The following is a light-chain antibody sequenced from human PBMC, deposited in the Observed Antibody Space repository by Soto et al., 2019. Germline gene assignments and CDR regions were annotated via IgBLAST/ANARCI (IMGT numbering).Light chain of an antibody. CDR1: QSIGTW. CDR2: DAS. J-gene: IGKJ2*01. CDR3: QQYDTYSMYT. V-gene: IGKV1-5*01. Sequence: DIQMTQSPSTLSGSVGDRVTISCWASQSIGTWLAWYQQKPGKAPKLLIYDASTLESGVPSRFSGSGSGTEFTLIISSLQPDDFATYYCQQYDTYSMYTFGQGTKLEIK.